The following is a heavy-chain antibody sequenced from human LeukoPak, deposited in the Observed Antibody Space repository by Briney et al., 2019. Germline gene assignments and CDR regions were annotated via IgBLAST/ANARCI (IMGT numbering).Heavy chain of an antibody. D-gene: IGHD6-19*01. V-gene: IGHV4-38-2*01. CDR1: GYSISSGYY. J-gene: IGHJ5*02. Sequence: SETLSLTCAVSGYSISSGYYGGWIRQPPGKGLEWIGSIYHSGSTYYNPSLKSRVTISVDTSKNQFSLKLSSVTAADTAVYYCARALRLSGWYPWFDPWGQGTLVTVSS. CDR2: IYHSGST. CDR3: ARALRLSGWYPWFDP.